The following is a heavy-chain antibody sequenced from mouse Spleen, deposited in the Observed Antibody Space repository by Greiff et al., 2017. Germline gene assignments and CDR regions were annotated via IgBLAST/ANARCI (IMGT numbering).Heavy chain of an antibody. J-gene: IGHJ4*01. CDR1: GYTFTSYW. Sequence: VQLQQSGAELVKPGASVKLSCKASGYTFTSYWMQWVKQRPGQGLEWIGEIDPSDSYTNYNQKFKGKATLTVDTSSSTAYMQLSSLTSEDSAVYYCARPGNHYAMDYWGQGTSVTVSS. D-gene: IGHD2-1*01. CDR3: ARPGNHYAMDY. CDR2: IDPSDSYT. V-gene: IGHV1-50*01.